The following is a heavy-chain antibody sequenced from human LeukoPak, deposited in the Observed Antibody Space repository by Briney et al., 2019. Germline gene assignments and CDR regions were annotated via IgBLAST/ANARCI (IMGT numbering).Heavy chain of an antibody. CDR1: GFTFTSSW. D-gene: IGHD5-24*01. CDR2: INGDGSST. V-gene: IGHV3-74*01. CDR3: AKMDVG. J-gene: IGHJ4*02. Sequence: GGSLRLSCAASGFTFTSSWMHWVRQAPGKGLVWVSRINGDGSSTSYADSVKGQFTISRDNAKNTVYLQMNSLRAEDTAVYYCAKMDVGWGQGTLVTVSS.